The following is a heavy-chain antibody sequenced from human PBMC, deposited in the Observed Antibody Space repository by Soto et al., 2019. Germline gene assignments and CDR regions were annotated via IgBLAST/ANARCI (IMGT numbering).Heavy chain of an antibody. CDR1: GGSISSYY. J-gene: IGHJ5*02. CDR3: ARYGLSGWRNWFDP. CDR2: IYYSGST. V-gene: IGHV4-59*12. Sequence: SETLSLTCTVSGGSISSYYWSWIRQPPGKGLEWIGYIYYSGSTNYNPSLKSRVTISVDTSKNQFSLKLSSVTAADTAVYYCARYGLSGWRNWFDPWGQGTLVTVS. D-gene: IGHD6-19*01.